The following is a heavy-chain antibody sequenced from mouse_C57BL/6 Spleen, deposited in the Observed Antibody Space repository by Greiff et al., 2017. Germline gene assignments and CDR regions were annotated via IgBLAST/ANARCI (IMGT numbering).Heavy chain of an antibody. CDR3: ARFGGSSYDYAMDY. J-gene: IGHJ4*01. CDR1: GYTFTGYW. D-gene: IGHD1-1*01. Sequence: QVQLQQSGAELMKPGASVKLSCKATGYTFTGYWIEWVKQRPGHGLEWIGEILPGSGSTNYNEKFKGKATFTADTSSNTAYMPLSSLTTEDSAIYYCARFGGSSYDYAMDYWGQGTSVTVSS. V-gene: IGHV1-9*01. CDR2: ILPGSGST.